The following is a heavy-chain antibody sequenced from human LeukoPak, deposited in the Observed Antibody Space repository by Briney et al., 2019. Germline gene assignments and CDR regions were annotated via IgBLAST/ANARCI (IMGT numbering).Heavy chain of an antibody. D-gene: IGHD3-10*01. V-gene: IGHV3-23*01. J-gene: IGHJ4*02. Sequence: PGGXXRLXCAASGFTFSSYAMSWVRQAPGKXRXWVSAISGSGGSTYYADSVKGRFTISRDNANNSLYLQMNSLRAEDTAVYYCATTRYSQTSGSYYYWGQGILVKVSS. CDR1: GFTFSSYA. CDR3: ATTRYSQTSGSYYY. CDR2: ISGSGGST.